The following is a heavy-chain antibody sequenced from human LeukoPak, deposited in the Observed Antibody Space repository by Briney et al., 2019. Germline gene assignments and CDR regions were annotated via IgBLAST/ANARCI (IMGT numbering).Heavy chain of an antibody. V-gene: IGHV3-23*01. D-gene: IGHD5-24*01. Sequence: GGSLRLSCAASGFTFSSYAMSWVRQAPGKGLEWVSSIRSSGGSTFYADSVRGRFTISGDNSKNTLYLQMNSLRGEDTAVYYCAEEGRSLQTYWGQGTLVTVSS. J-gene: IGHJ4*02. CDR1: GFTFSSYA. CDR2: IRSSGGST. CDR3: AEEGRSLQTY.